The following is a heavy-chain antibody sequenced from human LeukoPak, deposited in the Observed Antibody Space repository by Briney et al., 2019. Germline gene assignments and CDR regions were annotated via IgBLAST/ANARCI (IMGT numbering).Heavy chain of an antibody. V-gene: IGHV4-30-2*01. CDR1: GGSISSGGYS. Sequence: SETLSLTCAVSGGSISSGGYSWSWIRQPPGKGLEWIGYIYHSGSTYYNPSLKSRVTISVDRSKNQFSLKLSSVTAADTAVYYCARQGGAMAPFDYWGQGTLVTVSS. CDR3: ARQGGAMAPFDY. J-gene: IGHJ4*02. D-gene: IGHD3-16*01. CDR2: IYHSGST.